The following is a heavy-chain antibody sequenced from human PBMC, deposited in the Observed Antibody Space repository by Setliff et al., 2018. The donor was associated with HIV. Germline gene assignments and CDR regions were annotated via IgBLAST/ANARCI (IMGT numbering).Heavy chain of an antibody. Sequence: PSETLSLTCTVXXXXXRSGGDYWSWIRQHTGKGLEWMWYIYYSGSTYYNPALKSRVTXXXDXSKNQFSLKLSSVTAADTAVYYCARNKYNWNYYYYYGMDVWGQGTTXTVSS. CDR3: ARNKYNWNYYYYYGMDV. D-gene: IGHD1-7*01. CDR1: XXXXRSGGDY. V-gene: IGHV4-31*03. J-gene: IGHJ6*02. CDR2: IYYSGST.